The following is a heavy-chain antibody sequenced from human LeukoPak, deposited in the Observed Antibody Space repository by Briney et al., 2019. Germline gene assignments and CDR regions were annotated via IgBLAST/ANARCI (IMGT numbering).Heavy chain of an antibody. J-gene: IGHJ4*02. D-gene: IGHD2-15*01. V-gene: IGHV3-30*02. Sequence: KPGGSLRLSCAASGFTFRNYGMHWVRQAPGKGLKRMALIRYDGSNQYYADSVKGRFTISRDNSKNTLYLQMNSLRVEDTAVYYCAKPGKTKVAATPDLDYWGQGTLVTVSS. CDR1: GFTFRNYG. CDR2: IRYDGSNQ. CDR3: AKPGKTKVAATPDLDY.